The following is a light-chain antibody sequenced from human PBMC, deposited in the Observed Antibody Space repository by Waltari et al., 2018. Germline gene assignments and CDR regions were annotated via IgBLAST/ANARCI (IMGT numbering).Light chain of an antibody. CDR2: EGT. CDR1: SSAVGNSKF. V-gene: IGLV2-23*01. J-gene: IGLJ3*02. Sequence: QSALTQPASVSGSPGQSITISCTGTSSAVGNSKFFSGYQRHPGKAPRLMIYEGTKRPSGVSNRFSGSKSGNTASLTISGLQSEDEADYYCCSYAGGRRVFGGGTKLTVL. CDR3: CSYAGGRRV.